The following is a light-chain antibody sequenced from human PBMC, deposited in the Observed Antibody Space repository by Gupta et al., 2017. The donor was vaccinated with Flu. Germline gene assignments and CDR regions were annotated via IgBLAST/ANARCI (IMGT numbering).Light chain of an antibody. CDR3: QHRNSRPYT. CDR1: QSVYNS. J-gene: IGKJ2*01. CDR2: DAS. V-gene: IGKV3-11*01. Sequence: EIVLTQSPATLSLSPGERATLSCRASQSVYNSLAWYQQKPGQAPRLLIYDASDRAMGLPARFSGSGSGTVFTLTISSLEPEAFAVYYCQHRNSRPYTFGQGTKLEIK.